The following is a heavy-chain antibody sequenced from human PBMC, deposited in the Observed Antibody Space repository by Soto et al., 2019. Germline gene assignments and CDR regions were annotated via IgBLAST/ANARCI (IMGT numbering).Heavy chain of an antibody. CDR2: IYYSGST. CDR3: ARSLWARDAFDI. V-gene: IGHV4-59*01. J-gene: IGHJ3*02. Sequence: SXTLSLTCTVSGGSINSYYCSWIVQPPGKGLEWIGYIYYSGSTNYNPSLKSRVTISVDTSKNQFSLKLSSVTAADTAVYYCARSLWARDAFDIWGQGTMVTVSS. D-gene: IGHD3-16*01. CDR1: GGSINSYY.